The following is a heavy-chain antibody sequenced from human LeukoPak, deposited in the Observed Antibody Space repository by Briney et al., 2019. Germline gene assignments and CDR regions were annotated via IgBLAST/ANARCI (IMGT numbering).Heavy chain of an antibody. CDR3: ARKTDAKSYYPD. CDR2: IYYSGST. J-gene: IGHJ4*02. V-gene: IGHV4-59*01. D-gene: IGHD3-10*01. CDR1: GGSISSYY. Sequence: PSETLSLTCTVSGGSISSYYWSWIRQPPGKGLEWIGYIYYSGSTNYKPSLKSRVTISVDTSKNQFSLKLSSVTAADTAVYYCARKTDAKSYYPDWGQGTLVTVSS.